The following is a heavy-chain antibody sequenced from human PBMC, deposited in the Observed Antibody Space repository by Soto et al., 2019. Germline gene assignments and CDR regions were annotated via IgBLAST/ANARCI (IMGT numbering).Heavy chain of an antibody. J-gene: IGHJ4*02. V-gene: IGHV4-31*03. CDR3: ARDRYIMMVFDS. CDR2: IHYSGST. D-gene: IGHD3-16*01. Sequence: QVQLQESGPGLVKPSQTLSLTCTVSNGSISSNDYNWGWIRQHPGKGLEWIGYIHYSGSTVYNPSLKRRVIISVDASKNQFSLKLSSVTAADTAIYYCARDRYIMMVFDSWGQGARVTVS. CDR1: NGSISSNDYN.